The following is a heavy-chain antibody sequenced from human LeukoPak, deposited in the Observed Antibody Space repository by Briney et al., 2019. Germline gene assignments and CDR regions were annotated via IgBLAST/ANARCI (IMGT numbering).Heavy chain of an antibody. D-gene: IGHD4-23*01. J-gene: IGHJ5*02. CDR1: GYTFTGHY. V-gene: IGHV1-2*02. Sequence: ASVKVSCKTSGYTFTGHYMHWVRQAPGQGLEWMGWINPSSGATKSAQKFQGRVTMTRDTSITTAYMELYSLRSDDTALYYCAREMTPVGGSPLIWFDPWGQGTLVTVSS. CDR3: AREMTPVGGSPLIWFDP. CDR2: INPSSGAT.